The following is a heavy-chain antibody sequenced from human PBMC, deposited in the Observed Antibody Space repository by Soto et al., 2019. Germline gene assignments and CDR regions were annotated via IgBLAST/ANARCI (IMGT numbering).Heavy chain of an antibody. CDR3: ARELTGYSYGPGEVY. Sequence: GPGGASENLSLTCTVSGGSIRSSYYYWTWIRQPPGKGLEWIGYIDYSGSAYYNPYLKSRLTFLVDTSKNLFSLTLLSMTVADTAVYFCARELTGYSYGPGEVYWGQGALVTVSS. D-gene: IGHD5-18*01. CDR1: GGSIRSSYYY. CDR2: IDYSGSA. J-gene: IGHJ4*02. V-gene: IGHV4-30-4*01.